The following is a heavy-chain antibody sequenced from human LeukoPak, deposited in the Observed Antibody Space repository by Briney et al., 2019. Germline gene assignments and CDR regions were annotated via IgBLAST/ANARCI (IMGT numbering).Heavy chain of an antibody. CDR2: ISVSGTPI. Sequence: PGGSLRLSCAASGFTFSKYEMNWVRQAPGKGLEWVAYISVSGTPIYYADSVKGRFTISRDNAKNSLFLQMNSLRAEDTAVYYCAKDQRDSSGHYYSHFDYWGQGTLVTVSS. J-gene: IGHJ4*02. CDR3: AKDQRDSSGHYYSHFDY. CDR1: GFTFSKYE. D-gene: IGHD3-22*01. V-gene: IGHV3-48*03.